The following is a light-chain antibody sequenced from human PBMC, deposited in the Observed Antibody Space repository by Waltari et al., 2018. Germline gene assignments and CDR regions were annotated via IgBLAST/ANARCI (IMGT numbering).Light chain of an antibody. CDR1: SRDVCTYQY. V-gene: IGLV2-14*03. J-gene: IGLJ2*01. CDR3: NSYSSSSSLVL. Sequence: QSALTQPVSVSGSPGQSIAIPCTRTSRDVCTYQYVSRYQQHPSKAHKLMIYDVSNRPSGVSDRFSCSKSGNTASLTISGLQAEDEADYYCNSYSSSSSLVLFGGGTKLTVV. CDR2: DVS.